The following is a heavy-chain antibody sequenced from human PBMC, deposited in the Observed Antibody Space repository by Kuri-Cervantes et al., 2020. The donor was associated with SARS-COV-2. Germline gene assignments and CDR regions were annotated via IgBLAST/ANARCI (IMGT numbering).Heavy chain of an antibody. CDR2: IVVGSGDT. V-gene: IGHV1-58*02. CDR1: GFTFTGST. J-gene: IGHJ4*02. Sequence: SVKVSCKTSGFTFTGSTIQWVRQARGQGLEWIGWIVVGSGDTSYAQEFQDRVTITRDMSTATAYMELRTLRSEDTAVYFCSLDAFDYWGQGTPVTVSS. CDR3: SLDAFDY. D-gene: IGHD3-16*01.